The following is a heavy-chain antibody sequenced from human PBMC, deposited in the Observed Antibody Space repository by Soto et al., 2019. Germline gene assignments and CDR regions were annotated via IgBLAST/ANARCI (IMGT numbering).Heavy chain of an antibody. V-gene: IGHV4-59*08. CDR3: ARRWGSAFDI. J-gene: IGHJ3*02. CDR2: IYYSGST. CDR1: GGSISSYY. Sequence: ETLSLTCTVSGGSISSYYWSWIRQPPGKGLEWIGYIYYSGSTNYNPSLKGRVTISVDTSKNQFSLKLSSVTAADTAVYYCARRWGSAFDIWGQGTMVTVSS. D-gene: IGHD1-26*01.